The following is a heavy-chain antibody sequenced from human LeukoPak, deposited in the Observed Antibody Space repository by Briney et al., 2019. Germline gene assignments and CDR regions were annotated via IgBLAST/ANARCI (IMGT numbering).Heavy chain of an antibody. CDR2: ISGDGGST. CDR3: AKVDYFDY. Sequence: PGGSLRLSCAASGFTFDDYAMHWVRQAPGKGLEWVSLISGDGGSTYYADSVKGRFTISRDNSKNTLYLQMNSLRAEDTAVYYCAKVDYFDYWGQGTLVTVSS. J-gene: IGHJ4*02. V-gene: IGHV3-43*02. CDR1: GFTFDDYA.